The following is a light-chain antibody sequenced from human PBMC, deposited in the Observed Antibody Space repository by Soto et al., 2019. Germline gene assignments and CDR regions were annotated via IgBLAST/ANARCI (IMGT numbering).Light chain of an antibody. CDR1: QTISNW. Sequence: DIQMTQSPSTLSASVGDRVTISCRVSQTISNWLAWYQQKPGKAPKLLIYKASTLKSGVPSRFSGSGSGTEFTLTISSLQPDDFATYYCQHYNSYSEAFGQGTKVDIK. J-gene: IGKJ1*01. V-gene: IGKV1-5*03. CDR2: KAS. CDR3: QHYNSYSEA.